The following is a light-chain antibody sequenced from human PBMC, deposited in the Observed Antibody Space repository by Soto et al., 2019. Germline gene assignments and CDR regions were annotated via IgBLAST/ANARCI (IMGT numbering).Light chain of an antibody. CDR1: QTIDNT. CDR3: QHYNYWPYT. J-gene: IGKJ2*01. CDR2: DAS. V-gene: IGKV3-15*01. Sequence: EIVMTQSPATLSLSPGERATLSCRASQTIDNTLAWYQRKPGQAPMLLIYDASTRATGVPARFSGSGSGTDFSLTISSLQSEDFAVAYFQHYNYWPYTVGQGTKVDSK.